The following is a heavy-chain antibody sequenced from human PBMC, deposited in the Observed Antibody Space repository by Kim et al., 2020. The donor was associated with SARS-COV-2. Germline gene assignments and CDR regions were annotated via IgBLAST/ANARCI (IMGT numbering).Heavy chain of an antibody. Sequence: SETLSLTCTVSGGSISTFFWTWIRQSPEKGLEWIGHIHNSGNTKYSSSLRGRVTFSIDTSNNQVSLNLNSVTAADTAVYYCARGQNMIRGTIRLDNRLDPWGQGLLVIVSS. CDR1: GGSISTFF. D-gene: IGHD3-10*01. CDR2: IHNSGNT. CDR3: ARGQNMIRGTIRLDNRLDP. V-gene: IGHV4-59*01. J-gene: IGHJ5*02.